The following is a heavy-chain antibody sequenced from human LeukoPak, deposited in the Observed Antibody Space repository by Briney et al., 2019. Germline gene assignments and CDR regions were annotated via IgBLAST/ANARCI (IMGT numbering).Heavy chain of an antibody. J-gene: IGHJ4*02. Sequence: GASVKVSCKASGYTFTNYHINWVRLATGQGLEWMGWMNPNSGDTGYAQRFQGRVAMTRDTSISTAYMELSRLRSDDTAVYYCARGRTGTTDWGQGTLVTVSS. V-gene: IGHV1-8*01. D-gene: IGHD1-7*01. CDR3: ARGRTGTTD. CDR2: MNPNSGDT. CDR1: GYTFTNYH.